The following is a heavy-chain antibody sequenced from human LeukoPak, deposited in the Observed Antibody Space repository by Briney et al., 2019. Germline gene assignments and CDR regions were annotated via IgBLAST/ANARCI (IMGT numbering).Heavy chain of an antibody. J-gene: IGHJ5*02. CDR3: ARANWGSYGSGQFGP. Sequence: SETLSLTCTVSGGSISNYYWGWIRQPAGKGLEWIGRIYTNGNTNYNPSLKSRVTMSVDMSKNQFSLKLSSVAAADTAMYYCARANWGSYGSGQFGPWGQGTLVTVSS. CDR2: IYTNGNT. V-gene: IGHV4-4*07. D-gene: IGHD3-10*01. CDR1: GGSISNYY.